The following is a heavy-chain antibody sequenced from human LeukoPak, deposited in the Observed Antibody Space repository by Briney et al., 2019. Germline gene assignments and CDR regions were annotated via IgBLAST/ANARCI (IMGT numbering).Heavy chain of an antibody. J-gene: IGHJ3*02. CDR3: ARPSGWYADDAFDI. V-gene: IGHV3-7*01. Sequence: GGSLRLSCAASGFTFSSYWMSWVRQAPGKGLEWVANIKQDGSEKYYVDSVKGRFTISRDNAKNSLYLQMNSLRAEDTAVYYCARPSGWYADDAFDIWGQGTMVTVSS. CDR2: IKQDGSEK. D-gene: IGHD6-19*01. CDR1: GFTFSSYW.